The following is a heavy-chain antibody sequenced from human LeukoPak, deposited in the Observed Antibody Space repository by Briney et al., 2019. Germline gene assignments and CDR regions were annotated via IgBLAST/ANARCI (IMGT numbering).Heavy chain of an antibody. J-gene: IGHJ6*02. D-gene: IGHD2-2*01. CDR3: ASQSSLSSSTSYGMDV. CDR1: GGSISSGGYY. Sequence: SQTLSLTCTVSGGSISSGGYYWSWIRQHPGKGLEWIGYIYYSGSTYYNPSLKSRVTISVDTSKNQFSLKLSSVTAADTAVYYCASQSSLSSSTSYGMDVWGQGTTVTVSS. V-gene: IGHV4-31*03. CDR2: IYYSGST.